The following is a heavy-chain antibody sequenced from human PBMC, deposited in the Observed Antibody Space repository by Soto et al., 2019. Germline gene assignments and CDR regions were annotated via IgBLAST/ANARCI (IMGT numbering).Heavy chain of an antibody. V-gene: IGHV3-23*01. CDR2: LWSAGNT. J-gene: IGHJ6*02. CDR1: GFTFSSYA. Sequence: HGGSLSLSCAASGFTFSSYAMSWVRQAPGKGLEWVSVLWSAGNTYYADSVRGRFTISRDNSKNMLFLEMRSLTADDTAVYYCAREAPMDVWGQGTTVTVSS. CDR3: AREAPMDV.